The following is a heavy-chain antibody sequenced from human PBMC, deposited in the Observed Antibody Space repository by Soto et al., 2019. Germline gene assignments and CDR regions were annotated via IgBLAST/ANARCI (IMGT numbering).Heavy chain of an antibody. V-gene: IGHV3-30-3*01. J-gene: IGHJ4*02. D-gene: IGHD6-19*01. CDR3: ARKNRMYSSGWYHFDY. Sequence: GGSLRLSCAASGFTFSSYAMHWVRQAPGKGLEWVAVISYDGSNKYYADSVKGRFTISRDNSKNTLYLQMNSLRAEDTAVYYCARKNRMYSSGWYHFDYWGQGTLVTVSS. CDR2: ISYDGSNK. CDR1: GFTFSSYA.